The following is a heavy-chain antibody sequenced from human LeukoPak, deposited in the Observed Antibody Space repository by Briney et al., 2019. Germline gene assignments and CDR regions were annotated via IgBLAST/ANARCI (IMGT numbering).Heavy chain of an antibody. J-gene: IGHJ4*02. Sequence: NPGGSLRLSCAASGFSFSNYNMNWVRQAPGKGLEWVSSISSSSSYIYYADSVKGRFTISRDNAKNSLYLQMNGLRAEDTAMYYCTRETPDGYDYWGQGTLVTVSS. D-gene: IGHD5-24*01. CDR3: TRETPDGYDY. CDR1: GFSFSNYN. V-gene: IGHV3-21*01. CDR2: ISSSSSYI.